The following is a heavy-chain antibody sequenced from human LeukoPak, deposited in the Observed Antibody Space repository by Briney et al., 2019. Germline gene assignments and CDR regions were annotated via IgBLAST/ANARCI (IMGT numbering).Heavy chain of an antibody. CDR1: GGSISSYY. D-gene: IGHD6-13*01. Sequence: SETLSLTCTVSGGSISSYYWSWIQQPAGKGLEWIGRIYTSGSTNYNPSLKSRVTMSVDTSKNQFSLKLSSVTAADTAVYYCARYPGIAAAGMIPYWGQGTLVTVSS. CDR3: ARYPGIAAAGMIPY. CDR2: IYTSGST. V-gene: IGHV4-4*07. J-gene: IGHJ4*02.